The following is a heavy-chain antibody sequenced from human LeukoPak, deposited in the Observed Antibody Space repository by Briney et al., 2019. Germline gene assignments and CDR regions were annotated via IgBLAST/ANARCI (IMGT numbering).Heavy chain of an antibody. CDR1: GFTFSSYA. D-gene: IGHD6-19*01. CDR2: ISYDGSNK. J-gene: IGHJ4*02. Sequence: QPGGSLRLSCAASGFTFSSYAMHWVRQAPGKGLEWVAVISYDGSNKYYADSVKGRFTISRDNSKNTLYLQMNSLRAEDTAVYYCASGVIAVAGYDYWGQGTLVTVSS. CDR3: ASGVIAVAGYDY. V-gene: IGHV3-30-3*01.